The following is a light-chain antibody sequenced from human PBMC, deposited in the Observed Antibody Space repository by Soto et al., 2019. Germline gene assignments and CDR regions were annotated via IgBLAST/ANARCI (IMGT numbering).Light chain of an antibody. Sequence: VLTQPPSASGTPGQRVTISCSGSASNIGSKSVNWYQQFPGTAPKLLIYSSIYRPSGVPARMSASKSGTSASLAISGLQSEDEADYFCAAWDDSLEEYVFGTGTKVTVL. CDR3: AAWDDSLEEYV. CDR2: SSI. CDR1: ASNIGSKS. V-gene: IGLV1-44*01. J-gene: IGLJ1*01.